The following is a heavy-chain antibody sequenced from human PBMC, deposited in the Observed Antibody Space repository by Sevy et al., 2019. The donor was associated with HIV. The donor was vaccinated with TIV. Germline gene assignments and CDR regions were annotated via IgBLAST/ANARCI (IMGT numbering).Heavy chain of an antibody. J-gene: IGHJ6*02. V-gene: IGHV3-49*04. Sequence: GGSLRLSCTASGFTFGDYTVSWVRQAPGKGLEWVGFIRSKSYGGTIEDAASVEGRFTISKDTSKSIAYLQMNSLKTEDTALYFCTRVEGATDWGMDVWGQGTTVTVPS. CDR2: IRSKSYGGTI. CDR3: TRVEGATDWGMDV. D-gene: IGHD1-26*01. CDR1: GFTFGDYT.